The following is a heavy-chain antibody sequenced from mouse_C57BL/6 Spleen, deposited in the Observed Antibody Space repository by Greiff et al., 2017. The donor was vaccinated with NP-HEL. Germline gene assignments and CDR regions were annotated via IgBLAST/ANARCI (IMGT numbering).Heavy chain of an antibody. Sequence: EVQLVESEGGLVQPGSSMKLSCTASGFTFSDYYMAWVRQVPEKGLEWVANINYDGSSTYYLDSLKSRFIISRDNAKNILYLQMSSLKSEDTATYYCARGVGSFDYWGQGTTLTVSS. D-gene: IGHD1-1*02. CDR1: GFTFSDYY. CDR2: INYDGSST. CDR3: ARGVGSFDY. J-gene: IGHJ2*01. V-gene: IGHV5-16*01.